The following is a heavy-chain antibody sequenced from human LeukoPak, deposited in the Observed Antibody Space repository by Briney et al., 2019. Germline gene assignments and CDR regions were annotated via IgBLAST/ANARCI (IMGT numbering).Heavy chain of an antibody. CDR1: GVTFINYT. D-gene: IGHD3-16*01. J-gene: IGHJ6*02. CDR2: ISSSSTKI. CDR3: ARVAFGLYVMDV. V-gene: IGHV3-21*04. Sequence: GGSLRLSCVGSGVTFINYTMNWVRQAPGKGLEWISSISSSSTKIYYADSVKGRFTTARDNAKRSLYLQMNSLRAEDTAVYYCARVAFGLYVMDVWGQGTTVTVSS.